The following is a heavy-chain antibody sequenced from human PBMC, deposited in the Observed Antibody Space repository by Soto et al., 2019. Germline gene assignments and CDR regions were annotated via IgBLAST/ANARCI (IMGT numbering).Heavy chain of an antibody. J-gene: IGHJ5*01. CDR1: GFTFSSHA. Sequence: GGSLRLSCAASGFTFSSHAMHWVRHAPGKGLEWVAIISYDGSTIFYGDSVKGRFTISRDNSKNTLYLQMTSLRTDDTAVYFCARHVASTVTTSDWFDPWGQGTLVTVSS. D-gene: IGHD4-4*01. V-gene: IGHV3-30*04. CDR2: ISYDGSTI. CDR3: ARHVASTVTTSDWFDP.